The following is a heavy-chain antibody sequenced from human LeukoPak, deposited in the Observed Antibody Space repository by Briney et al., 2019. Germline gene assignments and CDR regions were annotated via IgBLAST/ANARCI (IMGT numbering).Heavy chain of an antibody. J-gene: IGHJ4*02. CDR1: GFTFSSYA. CDR3: AKEQGQQLVLNPFDY. V-gene: IGHV3-23*01. CDR2: ISGSGGST. D-gene: IGHD6-13*01. Sequence: GSLRLSCAASGFTFSSYAMSWVRQAPGKGLEWVSAISGSGGSTYYADSVKGRFTISRDNSKNTLCLQMNSLRAEDTAVYYCAKEQGQQLVLNPFDYWGQGTLVTVSS.